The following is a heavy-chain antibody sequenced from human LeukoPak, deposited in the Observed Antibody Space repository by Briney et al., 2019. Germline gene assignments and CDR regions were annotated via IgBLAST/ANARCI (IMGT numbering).Heavy chain of an antibody. CDR3: ATIVVVAATAFDY. CDR2: IIPISGTA. Sequence: SVKVSCKASGGTFSSYAISWVRQAPGQGLEWMGGIIPISGTANYAQKFQGRVTITADESTSTAYMELSSLRSEDTAVYYCATIVVVAATAFDYWGQGTLVTVSS. V-gene: IGHV1-69*13. CDR1: GGTFSSYA. D-gene: IGHD2-15*01. J-gene: IGHJ4*02.